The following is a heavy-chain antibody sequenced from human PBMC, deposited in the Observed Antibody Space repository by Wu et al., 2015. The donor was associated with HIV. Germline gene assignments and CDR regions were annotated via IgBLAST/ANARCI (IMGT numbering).Heavy chain of an antibody. V-gene: IGHV1-18*01. CDR2: ISAYNGKT. J-gene: IGHJ5*02. CDR3: ARDVYYGSTPGWFDP. Sequence: QVQLVQSGAEVKKPGASVKVSCKASGYIFSSYDINWVRQAPGQGLEWMGWISAYNGKTNYAQNLQDRVTMTTDTSTSTAYMELRSLRSDDTAVYYCARDVYYGSTPGWFDPWGQGTLVTVSS. CDR1: GYIFSSYD. D-gene: IGHD3-10*01.